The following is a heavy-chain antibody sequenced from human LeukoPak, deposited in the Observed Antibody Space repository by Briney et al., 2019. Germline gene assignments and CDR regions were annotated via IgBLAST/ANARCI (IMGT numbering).Heavy chain of an antibody. CDR1: GGSFRGYY. CDR2: INHSGST. D-gene: IGHD2-2*01. J-gene: IGHJ4*02. CDR3: ARTVVPAAPDDS. Sequence: SETLSLTCAVYGGSFRGYYWSSIRQPPGKGPEWIGEINHSGSTNYNPSLKSLVTISVETSNTQFSLKLSSVTAADTAVYSCARTVVPAAPDDSWGPGTLVTVSS. V-gene: IGHV4-34*01.